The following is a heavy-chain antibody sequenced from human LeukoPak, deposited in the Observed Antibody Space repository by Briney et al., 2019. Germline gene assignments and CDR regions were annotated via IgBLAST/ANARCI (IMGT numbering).Heavy chain of an antibody. V-gene: IGHV1-2*02. D-gene: IGHD3-10*01. CDR3: ARVVGGNYYGSETDDY. CDR2: INPNSGDT. J-gene: IGHJ4*02. Sequence: GASVKVSCKASGYTFTGYYMHWVRQAPGQGLEWMGWINPNSGDTHYAQKFQGRVTMTRDTSISTAYMELSRLRSDDTAVYYCARVVGGNYYGSETDDYWGQGTLVTVSS. CDR1: GYTFTGYY.